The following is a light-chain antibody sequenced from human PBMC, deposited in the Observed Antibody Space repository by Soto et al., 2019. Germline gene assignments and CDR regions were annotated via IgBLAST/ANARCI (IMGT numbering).Light chain of an antibody. J-gene: IGLJ1*01. CDR1: SSDVGGYNY. V-gene: IGLV2-14*01. CDR2: DVS. Sequence: QSVLTQPASVSGSPGQSITISCTGTSSDVGGYNYVSWYQQHPGKAPKLMIYDVSNRPSGVSNRFSGSKSGNTASLTISWLQAEDEADYYCSSYTSSSTRVFGTGTKDTDL. CDR3: SSYTSSSTRV.